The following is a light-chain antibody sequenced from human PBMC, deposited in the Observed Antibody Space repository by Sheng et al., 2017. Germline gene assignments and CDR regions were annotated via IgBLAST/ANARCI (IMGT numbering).Light chain of an antibody. J-gene: IGLJ2*01. V-gene: IGLV1-40*01. CDR2: GNT. CDR3: QSYDTSFYVV. CDR1: SSNIGTGYD. Sequence: QSVLTQPPSVSGAPGQRVTISCTGSSSNIGTGYDVHWYQQLPRAAPKLLIYGNTNRPSGVPDRFSGSKSGTSASLAITGLQAEDEADYYCQSYDTSFYVVFGRGTKLTVL.